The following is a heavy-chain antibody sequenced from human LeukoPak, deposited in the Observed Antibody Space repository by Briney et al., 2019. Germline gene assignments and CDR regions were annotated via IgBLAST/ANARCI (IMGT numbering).Heavy chain of an antibody. D-gene: IGHD1-26*01. CDR3: ASTSFRQWELLGLAFDI. Sequence: ETLSLTCTVSGYSISSGYYWGWIRQPPGKGLGWVSVIYSGGSTYYADSVKGRFTISRDNSKNTLYLQMNSLRAEDTAVYYCASTSFRQWELLGLAFDIWGQGTMVTVSS. J-gene: IGHJ3*02. CDR2: IYSGGST. CDR1: GYSISSGYY. V-gene: IGHV3-53*01.